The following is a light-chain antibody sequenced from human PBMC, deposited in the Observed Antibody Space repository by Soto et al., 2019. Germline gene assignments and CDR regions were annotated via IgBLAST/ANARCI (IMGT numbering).Light chain of an antibody. Sequence: DIQMTQSPSTLSASVGDRVTITCWASQSISSWLAWYQQKPGKAPKLLIYDASSLESGVPSRFSGSGSGTEFPLTISSLQPDDFATYYCQQYNSYPWTFGQGTKVENK. J-gene: IGKJ1*01. CDR1: QSISSW. CDR2: DAS. CDR3: QQYNSYPWT. V-gene: IGKV1-5*01.